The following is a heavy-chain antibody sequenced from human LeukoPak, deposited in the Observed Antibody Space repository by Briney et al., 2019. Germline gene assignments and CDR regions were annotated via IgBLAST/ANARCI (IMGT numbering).Heavy chain of an antibody. CDR1: GFTFSSYG. CDR3: ARELRGFDY. CDR2: ISYDGSNK. D-gene: IGHD3-10*01. Sequence: GGSLRLSCAASGFTFSSYGMHWVRQAPGEGLEWVAVISYDGSNKYYADSVKGRFTISRDNSKNTLYLQMNSLRAEDTAVYYCARELRGFDYWGQGTLVTVSS. J-gene: IGHJ4*02. V-gene: IGHV3-30*03.